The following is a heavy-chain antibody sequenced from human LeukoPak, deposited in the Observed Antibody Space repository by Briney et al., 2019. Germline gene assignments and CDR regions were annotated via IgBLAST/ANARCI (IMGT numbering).Heavy chain of an antibody. CDR3: ARLLHCSSTSCYGEGLYYYYGMDV. CDR2: IYYSGST. J-gene: IGHJ6*02. D-gene: IGHD2-2*01. CDR1: GGXISSYY. Sequence: PSETLSLTCTVSGGXISSYYWSWIRQPPGKGLEWIGYIYYSGSTNYNPSLKSRVTISVDTSKNQFSLKLSSVTAADTAVYYCARLLHCSSTSCYGEGLYYYYGMDVWGQGTTVTVSS. V-gene: IGHV4-59*08.